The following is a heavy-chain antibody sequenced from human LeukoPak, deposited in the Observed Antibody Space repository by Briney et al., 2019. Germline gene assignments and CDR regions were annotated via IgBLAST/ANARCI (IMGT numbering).Heavy chain of an antibody. J-gene: IGHJ6*02. CDR3: ARDRDSSSLQEYYYGMDV. CDR2: ISSSGSTI. Sequence: GGSLRLSCAASGFTFSSYEMNWVRQAPGKGLEWVSYISSSGSTIYYADSVKGRFTISRDNAKNSLYLQMNSLRAEDTAVYYCARDRDSSSLQEYYYGMDVWGQGTTVTVSS. CDR1: GFTFSSYE. V-gene: IGHV3-48*03. D-gene: IGHD6-6*01.